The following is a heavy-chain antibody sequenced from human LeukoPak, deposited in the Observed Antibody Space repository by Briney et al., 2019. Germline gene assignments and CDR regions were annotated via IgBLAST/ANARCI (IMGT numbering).Heavy chain of an antibody. Sequence: PGGSLRLSCAASGFTFSSYSMNWVRQAPGKGLEWVSSISSSSSYIYYADSVKGRFTISRDNAKNTLYLQMNSLRAEDTAVYYCAKLLRRGLADYWGQGTLVTVSS. J-gene: IGHJ4*02. CDR2: ISSSSSYI. CDR1: GFTFSSYS. V-gene: IGHV3-21*04. D-gene: IGHD2-15*01. CDR3: AKLLRRGLADY.